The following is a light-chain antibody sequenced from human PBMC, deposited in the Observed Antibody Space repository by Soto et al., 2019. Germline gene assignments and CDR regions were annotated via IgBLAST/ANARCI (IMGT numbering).Light chain of an antibody. V-gene: IGKV3-20*01. CDR1: QSVSSSQ. Sequence: EIVLTQSPGTLSLSPGKSATLSCRASQSVSSSQVAWYQLKPGQAPRLLIYGASSRATGIPNRFSGVGSETDFTLTISRLEPEDFAVYYCQQYATSPHTFGQGTKLEIK. CDR3: QQYATSPHT. CDR2: GAS. J-gene: IGKJ2*01.